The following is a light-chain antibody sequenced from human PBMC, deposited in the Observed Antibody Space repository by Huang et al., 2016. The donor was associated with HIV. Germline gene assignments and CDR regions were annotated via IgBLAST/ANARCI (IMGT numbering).Light chain of an antibody. CDR3: HQTDSLPQA. Sequence: DIQMTQSPSSLSASVGDRVTISCRASQTISSSVNWYQQKPGKAPKLLLYAESSLQSGVPSRFTGSGSGTDFTLTITNLQPDDFATYYCHQTDSLPQAFGQGTKVEIK. J-gene: IGKJ1*01. V-gene: IGKV1-39*01. CDR2: AES. CDR1: QTISSS.